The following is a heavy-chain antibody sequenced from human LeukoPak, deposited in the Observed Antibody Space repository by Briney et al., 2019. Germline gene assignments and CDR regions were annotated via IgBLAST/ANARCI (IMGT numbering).Heavy chain of an antibody. D-gene: IGHD3-9*01. Sequence: PGGSLRLSCAASEFTFSSYGMHWVRQAPGQGLEWMGWINPNSGGTNYAQKFQGRVTMTRDTSISTAYMELSRLRSDDTAVYYCARDSVWYDILTGYQYYFDYWGQGTLVTVSS. CDR2: INPNSGGT. V-gene: IGHV1-2*02. CDR1: EFTFSSYG. J-gene: IGHJ4*02. CDR3: ARDSVWYDILTGYQYYFDY.